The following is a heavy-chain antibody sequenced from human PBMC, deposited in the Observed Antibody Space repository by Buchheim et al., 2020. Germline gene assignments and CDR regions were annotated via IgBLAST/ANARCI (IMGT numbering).Heavy chain of an antibody. CDR3: SRGPNTVTTPGDY. V-gene: IGHV3-48*03. D-gene: IGHD4-17*01. Sequence: EVQLVESGGGLVQPGGSLRLSCIASGFTFSNFEMNWVRQAPGKGLEWVSYISSSGSTVYYADSVKGRFTVSRDDAKNSPYLQMNSLRAEDTAVYYCSRGPNTVTTPGDYWGQGTL. CDR1: GFTFSNFE. J-gene: IGHJ4*02. CDR2: ISSSGSTV.